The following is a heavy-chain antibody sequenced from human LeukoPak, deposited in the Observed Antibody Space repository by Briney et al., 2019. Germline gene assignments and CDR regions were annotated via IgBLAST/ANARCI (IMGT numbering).Heavy chain of an antibody. CDR1: GGTFSSYA. Sequence: GASVKVSCKASGGTFSSYAISWVRQAPGQGLEWMGRIIPILGIANYAQEFQGRVTITADKSTSTAYMELSSLRSEDTAVYYCARDSMVVTAIYGMDVWGQGTTVTVSS. CDR2: IIPILGIA. V-gene: IGHV1-69*04. CDR3: ARDSMVVTAIYGMDV. J-gene: IGHJ6*02. D-gene: IGHD2-21*02.